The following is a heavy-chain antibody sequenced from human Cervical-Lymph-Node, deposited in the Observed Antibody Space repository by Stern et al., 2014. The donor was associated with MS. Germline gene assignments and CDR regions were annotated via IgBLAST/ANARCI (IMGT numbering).Heavy chain of an antibody. CDR3: ASSIPDFWSGYNTFDY. CDR1: GGSISGYY. CDR2: VYHSGST. Sequence: VQLEESGPGLVKPSETLSLTCTVSGGSISGYYWSWIRQPPGKGLEWVGYVYHSGSTNYNPSLKSRVTTSLDTSKNQFSLKLSSVTAADTAVYYCASSIPDFWSGYNTFDYWGQGTLVTVSS. D-gene: IGHD3-3*01. V-gene: IGHV4-59*01. J-gene: IGHJ4*02.